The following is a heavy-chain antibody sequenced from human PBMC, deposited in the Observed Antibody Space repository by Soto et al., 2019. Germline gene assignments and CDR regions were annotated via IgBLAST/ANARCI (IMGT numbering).Heavy chain of an antibody. CDR2: IYYSGST. CDR3: ARGSTVAAILFDY. V-gene: IGHV4-31*03. D-gene: IGHD2-15*01. CDR1: GDSISSGGYY. Sequence: QVQLQESGPGLVKPSQTLSLTCTVSGDSISSGGYYWSWIRQHPGKGLEWIGYIYYSGSTYYNPSFKSRVIISVDTSKNKFSLKLSSVTAADTAVYYCARGSTVAAILFDYWGQGTLVTVSS. J-gene: IGHJ4*02.